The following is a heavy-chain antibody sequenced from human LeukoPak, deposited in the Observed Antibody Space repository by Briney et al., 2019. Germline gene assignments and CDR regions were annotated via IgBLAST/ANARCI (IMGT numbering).Heavy chain of an antibody. CDR2: ISYDGSNK. V-gene: IGHV3-30*03. J-gene: IGHJ4*02. Sequence: GGSLRLSCAASGFTFRNHWMTWVRQAPGKGLEWVAVISYDGSNKYYADSVKGRFTISRDNSKNTLYLQMNSLRAEDTAVYYCAREDYWGQGTLVTVSS. CDR1: GFTFRNHW. CDR3: AREDY.